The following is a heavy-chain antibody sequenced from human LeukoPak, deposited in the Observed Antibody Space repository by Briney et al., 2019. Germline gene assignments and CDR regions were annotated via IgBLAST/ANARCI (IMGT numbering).Heavy chain of an antibody. Sequence: ASVKVSCKASGYTFNDYSMHWVRQAPGQGLEWMGWVTPNSGGTSYAQKFQGRVTMTSDTSISTAYMELSRLTSDDTAAYYCARKTARPLDVFDIGGQGTMVTVSS. CDR2: VTPNSGGT. V-gene: IGHV1-2*02. CDR3: ARKTARPLDVFDI. CDR1: GYTFNDYS. J-gene: IGHJ3*02.